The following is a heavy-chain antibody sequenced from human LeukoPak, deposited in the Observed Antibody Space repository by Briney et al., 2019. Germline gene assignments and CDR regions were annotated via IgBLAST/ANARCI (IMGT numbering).Heavy chain of an antibody. Sequence: ASVKVSCKASGYIFTVHNMHWVRQASGQGREWMGIINPSSGHTSYARKFQGRISMARDMSTSTVYMELSSLRSEDTAVYYCARDSVAASNWFDPWGQGTLVTVSS. J-gene: IGHJ5*02. CDR1: GYIFTVHN. D-gene: IGHD6-25*01. V-gene: IGHV1-46*01. CDR3: ARDSVAASNWFDP. CDR2: INPSSGHT.